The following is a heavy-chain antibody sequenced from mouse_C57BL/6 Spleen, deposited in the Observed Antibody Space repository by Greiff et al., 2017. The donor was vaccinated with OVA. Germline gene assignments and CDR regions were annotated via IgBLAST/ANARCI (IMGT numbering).Heavy chain of an antibody. V-gene: IGHV5-17*01. CDR1: GFTFSDYG. CDR2: ISSGSSTI. Sequence: EVKVVESGGGLVKPGGSLKLSCAASGFTFSDYGMHWVRQAPEKGLEWVAYISSGSSTIYYADTVKGRFTISRDNAKNTLFLQMTSLRSEDTAMYYCARDVWDDYAMDYWGQGTSVTVSS. D-gene: IGHD4-1*01. CDR3: ARDVWDDYAMDY. J-gene: IGHJ4*01.